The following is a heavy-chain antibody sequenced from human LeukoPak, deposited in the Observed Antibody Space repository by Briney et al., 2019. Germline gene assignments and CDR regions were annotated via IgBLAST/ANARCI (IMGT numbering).Heavy chain of an antibody. J-gene: IGHJ4*02. CDR3: ARVSPIYLSYSSSSDFDC. V-gene: IGHV4-61*02. D-gene: IGHD6-6*01. Sequence: SQTLSLTCTVSGGSISSGSYYWSWIRQPAGKGLEWIGRIYTSGSTNYNPSLKSRVTISVDTSKNQFSLKLSSVTAADTAVYYCARVSPIYLSYSSSSDFDCWGQGTLVTVSS. CDR1: GGSISSGSYY. CDR2: IYTSGST.